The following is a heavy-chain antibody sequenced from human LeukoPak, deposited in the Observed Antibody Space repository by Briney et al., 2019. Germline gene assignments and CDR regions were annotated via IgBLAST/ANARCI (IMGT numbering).Heavy chain of an antibody. CDR1: GFAVTNNY. CDR3: AREGYASGTRYGMDV. Sequence: GGSLRLSCAASGFAVTNNYMSWVRQAPGKGLERVSVIYAGGTTSYADSVKGRLTISRDSSKNTLYLQMNSLRAEDTAVYYCAREGYASGTRYGMDVWGQGTTVTVSS. V-gene: IGHV3-66*01. J-gene: IGHJ6*02. CDR2: IYAGGTT. D-gene: IGHD3-10*01.